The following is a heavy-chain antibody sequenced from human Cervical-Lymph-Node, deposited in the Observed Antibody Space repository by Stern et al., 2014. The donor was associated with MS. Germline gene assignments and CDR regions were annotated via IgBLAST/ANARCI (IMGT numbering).Heavy chain of an antibody. CDR1: GYSFTSYW. CDR2: PYPGASDT. D-gene: IGHD6-13*01. CDR3: ARLSSWYEDY. Sequence: EVHLVESGAEVKKPGESLKISCKGSGYSFTSYWIAWVRQMPGKGMEWMGIPYPGASDTRYSPSFQGQVTISADKSISTAYLQWSSLKASDTAMYYCARLSSWYEDYWGQGTLVTVSS. V-gene: IGHV5-51*03. J-gene: IGHJ4*02.